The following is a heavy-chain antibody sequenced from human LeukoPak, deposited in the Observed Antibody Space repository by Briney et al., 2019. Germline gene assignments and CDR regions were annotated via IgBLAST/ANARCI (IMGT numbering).Heavy chain of an antibody. CDR1: GFTFSCYS. D-gene: IGHD6-6*01. Sequence: PGGSLRLSCAASGFTFSCYSMNWVRQAPGKGLEWVSSISSSSSYIYYADSVKGRFTISRDNAKNSLYLQMNSLRAEDTAVYYCARDLWDSSSSSPLDYWGQGTLVTVSS. J-gene: IGHJ4*02. CDR3: ARDLWDSSSSSPLDY. V-gene: IGHV3-21*01. CDR2: ISSSSSYI.